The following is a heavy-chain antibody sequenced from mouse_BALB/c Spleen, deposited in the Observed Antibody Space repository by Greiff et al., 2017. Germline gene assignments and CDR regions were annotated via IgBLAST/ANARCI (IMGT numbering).Heavy chain of an antibody. J-gene: IGHJ4*01. CDR1: GFTFSSFG. CDR2: ISSGSSTI. CDR3: ARGRTYAMDY. V-gene: IGHV5-17*02. Sequence: EVKLMESGGGLVQPGGSRKLSCAASGFTFSSFGMHWVRQAPEKGLEWVAYISSGSSTIYYADTVKGRFTISRDNPKNTLFLQMTSLRSEDTAMYYCARGRTYAMDYWGQGTSVTVSS.